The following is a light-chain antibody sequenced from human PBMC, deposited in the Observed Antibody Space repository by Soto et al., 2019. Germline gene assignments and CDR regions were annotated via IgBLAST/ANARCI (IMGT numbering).Light chain of an antibody. CDR3: QQYWSTPTT. V-gene: IGKV3-20*01. Sequence: EIVLMQSPGTLSLSPGERATLFCRASQSVSSSYLAWYQQKPGQAPRFLIYGASSRATGIPDRFSGSASGTDFTLTISRMEPEAFAVYSCQQYWSTPTTFAHGTKVEIK. J-gene: IGKJ1*01. CDR1: QSVSSSY. CDR2: GAS.